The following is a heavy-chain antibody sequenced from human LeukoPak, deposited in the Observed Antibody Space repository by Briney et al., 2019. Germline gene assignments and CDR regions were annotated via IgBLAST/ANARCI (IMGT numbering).Heavy chain of an antibody. Sequence: SVKVSCKASGGTFSSYAISWVRQAPGQGLEWMGGIIPIFGTANYAQKFQGRVTITTDESTSTAYMELSSLRSEDTAVYYCARDVPGFDAFDIWGQGTMVTVSS. CDR3: ARDVPGFDAFDI. CDR2: IIPIFGTA. CDR1: GGTFSSYA. J-gene: IGHJ3*02. V-gene: IGHV1-69*05.